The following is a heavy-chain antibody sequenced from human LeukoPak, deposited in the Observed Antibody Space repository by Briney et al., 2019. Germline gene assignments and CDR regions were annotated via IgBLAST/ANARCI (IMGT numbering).Heavy chain of an antibody. CDR2: INHSGST. CDR3: ARRDLGYDSSGYYYPFDY. CDR1: GGSFSGYY. J-gene: IGHJ4*02. V-gene: IGHV4-34*01. Sequence: SETLSLTCAVYGGSFSGYYWSWIRQPPGKGLEWIGEINHSGSTNYNPSLKSRVTISVDTSKNQFSLKLSSVTAADTAVYYCARRDLGYDSSGYYYPFDYWGQRTLVTVSS. D-gene: IGHD3-22*01.